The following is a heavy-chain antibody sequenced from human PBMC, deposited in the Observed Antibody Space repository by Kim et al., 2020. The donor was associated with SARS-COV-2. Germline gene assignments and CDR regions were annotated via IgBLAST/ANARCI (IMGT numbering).Heavy chain of an antibody. D-gene: IGHD3-10*01. V-gene: IGHV1-46*01. Sequence: ASVKVSCKASEHTFSNYYVHWVWQAPGQGLEWMGIIDPSGDSRNYAQKFQGTITVTRDTSTNTVFLELRKLKSEDTAEYYCASGRGPGGDYYFDSWGQGTLVTVSP. CDR3: ASGRGPGGDYYFDS. CDR2: IDPSGDSR. J-gene: IGHJ4*02. CDR1: EHTFSNYY.